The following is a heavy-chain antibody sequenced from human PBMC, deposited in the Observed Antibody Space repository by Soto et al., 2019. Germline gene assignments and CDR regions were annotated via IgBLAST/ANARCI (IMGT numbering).Heavy chain of an antibody. D-gene: IGHD3-22*01. Sequence: PWVSMRLSCAASGFTFSNYARHWVRKAPGKGLEYVSAIVRNGGSTYYADSVKGRFTISRDNAENSLYLQMNSLGAEDTALYYCVRDQFYYYDIFGRPLNGFDIWGQGTMVTVSS. J-gene: IGHJ3*02. V-gene: IGHV3-64*04. CDR3: VRDQFYYYDIFGRPLNGFDI. CDR2: IVRNGGST. CDR1: GFTFSNYA.